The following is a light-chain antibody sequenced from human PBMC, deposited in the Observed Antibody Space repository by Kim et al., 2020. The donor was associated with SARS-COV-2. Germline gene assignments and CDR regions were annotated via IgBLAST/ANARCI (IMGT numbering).Light chain of an antibody. Sequence: VSPGERATLSCRASQSVSSNLAWYQQKPGQAPRLLIYGASTRATGIPARFSGSGSGTEFTLTISSLQSEDFAVYYCQQYNNWTLTFGGGTKVDIK. CDR1: QSVSSN. CDR3: QQYNNWTLT. CDR2: GAS. V-gene: IGKV3-15*01. J-gene: IGKJ4*01.